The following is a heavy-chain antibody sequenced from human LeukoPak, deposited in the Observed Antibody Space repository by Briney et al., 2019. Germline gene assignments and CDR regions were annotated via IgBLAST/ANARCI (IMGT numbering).Heavy chain of an antibody. V-gene: IGHV4-59*01. CDR2: INYSGST. CDR1: GCSISSYY. D-gene: IGHD6-19*01. CDR3: ARRAGPNWYFDL. Sequence: PSETLSLTCTISGCSISSYYWSWIRQPPEKELEWIAYINYSGSTNYNPSLKSRVTISVDTSKNQFSLKLSSVTAADTAMYYCARRAGPNWYFDLWGRGTLVCLL. J-gene: IGHJ2*01.